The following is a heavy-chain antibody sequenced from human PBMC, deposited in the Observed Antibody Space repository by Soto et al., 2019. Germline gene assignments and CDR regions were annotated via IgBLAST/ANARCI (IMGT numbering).Heavy chain of an antibody. CDR2: ISGSGGTT. D-gene: IGHD2-15*01. Sequence: GGSRRLSCATSGFTFSTYAMSWVRQAPGKGLEWVSAISGSGGTTYYADSVKGRFTISRDNSKNTLHLQMNSLRAEDTAVYYCAKGYRYCSGGTCYHNYFDYWGQGT. V-gene: IGHV3-23*01. CDR3: AKGYRYCSGGTCYHNYFDY. CDR1: GFTFSTYA. J-gene: IGHJ4*02.